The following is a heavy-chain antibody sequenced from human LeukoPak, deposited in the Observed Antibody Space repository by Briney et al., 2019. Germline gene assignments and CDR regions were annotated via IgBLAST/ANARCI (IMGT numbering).Heavy chain of an antibody. CDR1: GFTFRTYS. CDR2: ISSDSSYI. Sequence: GGSLRLSCAASGFTFRTYSMNWVRQAPGKGLEWVSYISSDSSYIHYADSMRGRFTISRDNAKNSLYLQMNSLRAEDTAVYYCAKDPPLTSIAAAGLYYFDYWGQGTLVTVSS. J-gene: IGHJ4*02. V-gene: IGHV3-21*01. CDR3: AKDPPLTSIAAAGLYYFDY. D-gene: IGHD6-13*01.